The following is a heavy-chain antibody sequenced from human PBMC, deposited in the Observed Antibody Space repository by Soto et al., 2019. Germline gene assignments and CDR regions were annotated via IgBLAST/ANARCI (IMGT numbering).Heavy chain of an antibody. D-gene: IGHD6-19*01. V-gene: IGHV4-4*02. Sequence: SETLSLTCDVSGVSITSTNRWSWVRQPPGRGLEWIGEIFHLGNTNYNPSLKSRVTLSIDKSKNQFSLKVSSVTAADTAVYYCAKVSVAGTYRFDSWGQGTLVTVSS. J-gene: IGHJ4*02. CDR3: AKVSVAGTYRFDS. CDR2: IFHLGNT. CDR1: GVSITSTNR.